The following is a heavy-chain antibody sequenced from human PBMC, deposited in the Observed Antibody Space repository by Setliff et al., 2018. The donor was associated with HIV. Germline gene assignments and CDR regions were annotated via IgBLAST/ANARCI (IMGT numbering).Heavy chain of an antibody. CDR3: ARGLNYYGSGSYLPLGY. D-gene: IGHD3-10*01. J-gene: IGHJ4*02. CDR2: IDHSGNI. Sequence: SETLSLTFAVYGGSFNDYYWTWIRQPPGKGLEWIGEIDHSGNIKYHASLKSRVTISKDTSKNQISLKLRSVTAADTAVCYCARGLNYYGSGSYLPLGYWGQGTLVTVSS. V-gene: IGHV4-34*01. CDR1: GGSFNDYY.